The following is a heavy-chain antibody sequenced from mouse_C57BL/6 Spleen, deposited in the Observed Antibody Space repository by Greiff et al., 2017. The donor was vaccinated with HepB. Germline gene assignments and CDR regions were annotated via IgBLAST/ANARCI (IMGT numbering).Heavy chain of an antibody. CDR2: IYPRSGNT. Sequence: VQLVESGAELARPGASVKLSCKASGYTFTSYGISWVKQRTGQGLEWIGEIYPRSGNTYYNEKFKGKATLTADKSSSTAYMELRSLTSEDSAVYFCARYDGYLYYFDYWGQGTTLTVSS. CDR3: ARYDGYLYYFDY. CDR1: GYTFTSYG. V-gene: IGHV1-81*01. D-gene: IGHD2-3*01. J-gene: IGHJ2*01.